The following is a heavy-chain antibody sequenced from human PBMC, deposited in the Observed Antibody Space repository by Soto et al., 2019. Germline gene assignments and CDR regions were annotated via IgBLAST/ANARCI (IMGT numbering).Heavy chain of an antibody. J-gene: IGHJ4*02. Sequence: ASVKVSCKASGYTFTSYYMHWVRQAPGQGLEWMGIINPSGGSTSYAQKFQGRVTMTRDTSTSTVYMELSSLRSEDTAVYYCARDDTAMALGDYWGQGTLVTISS. D-gene: IGHD5-18*01. V-gene: IGHV1-46*01. CDR1: GYTFTSYY. CDR2: INPSGGST. CDR3: ARDDTAMALGDY.